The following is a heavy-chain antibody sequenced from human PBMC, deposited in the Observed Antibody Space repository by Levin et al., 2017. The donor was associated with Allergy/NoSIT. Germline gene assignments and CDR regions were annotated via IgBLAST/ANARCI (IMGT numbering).Heavy chain of an antibody. CDR1: GGSFSDYY. CDR2: INHSGST. Sequence: SETLSLTCAVYGGSFSDYYWSWIRQPPGKGLEWIGEINHSGSTNYNPSLKSRVTISVDTSKNQFSLKLSSVTAADTAVYYCATRTYSGNWFDPWGQGTLVTVSS. D-gene: IGHD1-26*01. V-gene: IGHV4-34*01. J-gene: IGHJ5*02. CDR3: ATRTYSGNWFDP.